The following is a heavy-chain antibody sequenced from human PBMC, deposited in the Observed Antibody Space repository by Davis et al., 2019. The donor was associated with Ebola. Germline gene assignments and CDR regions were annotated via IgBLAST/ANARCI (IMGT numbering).Heavy chain of an antibody. CDR2: ISVYNFNT. CDR1: GYTFTNYG. V-gene: IGHV1-18*01. Sequence: ASVKVSCKASGYTFTNYGISWVRQAPGQGLEWMGWISVYNFNTKYAQKIQDRVTMTIDPYTNMAYMELRSLRSDDTAVYYCARDPWGMEKDSWGQGTLVTISS. J-gene: IGHJ4*02. D-gene: IGHD3-16*01. CDR3: ARDPWGMEKDS.